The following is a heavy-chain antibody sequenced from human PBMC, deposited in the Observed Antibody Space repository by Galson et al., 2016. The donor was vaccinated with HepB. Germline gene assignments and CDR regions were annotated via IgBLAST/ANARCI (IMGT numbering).Heavy chain of an antibody. CDR2: ISLSSRII. J-gene: IGHJ4*02. Sequence: SLRLSCAASGFTFSKYTMTWVRLAPGKGLEWISYISLSSRIIYYADSVEGRFTISRDNAENMLYLQMNNLRAEDTAIYYCARDLSGPDFWGPGTQVTVSS. CDR1: GFTFSKYT. CDR3: ARDLSGPDF. V-gene: IGHV3-48*04.